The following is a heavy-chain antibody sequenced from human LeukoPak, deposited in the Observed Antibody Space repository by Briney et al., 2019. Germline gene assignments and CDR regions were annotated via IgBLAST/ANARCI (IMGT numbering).Heavy chain of an antibody. J-gene: IGHJ4*02. CDR2: INQDGSQK. Sequence: GGSLRLSCAVSGFTFSSYWMSWVRQAPGKGLEWVANINQDGSQKFSVDSVKGRFTISRDNAKNSLSLQMNSLRVEDTAVYYCARDWFDGDYDRFDYWGQGTLVTVCS. D-gene: IGHD4-17*01. CDR3: ARDWFDGDYDRFDY. CDR1: GFTFSSYW. V-gene: IGHV3-7*03.